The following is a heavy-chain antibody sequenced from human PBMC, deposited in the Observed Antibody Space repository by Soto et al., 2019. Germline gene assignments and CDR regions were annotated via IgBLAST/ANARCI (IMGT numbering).Heavy chain of an antibody. CDR2: IYYSGST. J-gene: IGHJ5*02. CDR1: GGSISSYY. Sequence: SETLSLTCTVSGGSISSYYWSWIRQPPGKGLEWIGYIYYSGSTNYNPSLKSRVTISVDRSKNQFSLKLSSVTAADTAVYYCAREGYCSGGSCYSGSWFDPWGQGTLVTVS. V-gene: IGHV4-59*12. CDR3: AREGYCSGGSCYSGSWFDP. D-gene: IGHD2-15*01.